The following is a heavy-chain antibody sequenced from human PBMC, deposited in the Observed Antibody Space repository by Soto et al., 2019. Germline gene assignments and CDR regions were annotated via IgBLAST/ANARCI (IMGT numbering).Heavy chain of an antibody. D-gene: IGHD6-6*01. V-gene: IGHV4-30-4*01. J-gene: IGHJ5*02. CDR3: ARSIHEEFDP. CDR2: IYYNGII. Sequence: QVSLQESGPGLVKPSQTLSLSCTVSGDSITDGDYYWSWIRQPPGKDLEWIAYIYYNGIIHNNTSLKSRVTLSLDPSKNQSALAMTAVTDADTAVYSCARSIHEEFDPWGQGTLVTVSS. CDR1: GDSITDGDYY.